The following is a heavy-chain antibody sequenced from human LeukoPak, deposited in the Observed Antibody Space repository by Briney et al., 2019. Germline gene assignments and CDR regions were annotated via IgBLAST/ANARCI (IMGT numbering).Heavy chain of an antibody. CDR1: GGSISSGDYY. Sequence: PSQTLSLTCTVSGGSISSGDYYWSWIRQPPGKGLEWTGYIYYSGSTYYNPSLKSRATISVDTSKNQFSLKLSSVTAADTAVYYCASSVRYYGSGSSFDYWGQGTLVTVSS. J-gene: IGHJ4*02. V-gene: IGHV4-30-4*01. CDR2: IYYSGST. CDR3: ASSVRYYGSGSSFDY. D-gene: IGHD3-10*01.